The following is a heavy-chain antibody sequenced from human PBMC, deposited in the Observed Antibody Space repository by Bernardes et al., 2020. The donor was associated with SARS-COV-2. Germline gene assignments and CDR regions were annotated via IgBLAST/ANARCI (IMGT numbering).Heavy chain of an antibody. CDR1: GGSISSYY. CDR2: IYYSGST. J-gene: IGHJ6*02. V-gene: IGHV4-59*01. Sequence: SETLSLTCTVSGGSISSYYWSWIRQPPGKGLEWIGYIYYSGSTNYNPSLKSRVTISVDTSKNQFSLKLSSVTAADTAVYYCARDRLAARTLSYYYYYGMDVWSQGTTVTVSS. CDR3: ARDRLAARTLSYYYYYGMDV. D-gene: IGHD6-6*01.